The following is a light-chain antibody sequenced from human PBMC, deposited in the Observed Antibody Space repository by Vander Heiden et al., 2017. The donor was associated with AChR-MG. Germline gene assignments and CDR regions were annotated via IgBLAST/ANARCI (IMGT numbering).Light chain of an antibody. CDR1: CSDVGSCSL. CDR2: GGS. V-gene: IGLV2-23*03. CDR3: CSYAGSSTFA. J-gene: IGLJ1*01. Sequence: QSALTQPASVSGSLGQSITLSCTGTCSDVGSCSLGSCYQRHPGKAPKLMIYGGSKRPSGVSNRCSGSKSGNTASLTISGLQAEDEADYYCCSYAGSSTFAFGTGTKITVL.